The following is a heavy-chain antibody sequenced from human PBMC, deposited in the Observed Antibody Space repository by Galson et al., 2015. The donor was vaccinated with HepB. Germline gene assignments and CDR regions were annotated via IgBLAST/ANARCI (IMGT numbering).Heavy chain of an antibody. D-gene: IGHD6-13*01. V-gene: IGHV3-30*18. J-gene: IGHJ4*02. Sequence: CAASGFTFSSYGMHWVRQAPGKGLEWVAVISYDGSNKYYADSVKGRFTISRDNSKNTLYLQMNSLRAEDTAVYYCAKEGAAAAGDYYFDYWGQGTLVTVSS. CDR3: AKEGAAAAGDYYFDY. CDR2: ISYDGSNK. CDR1: GFTFSSYG.